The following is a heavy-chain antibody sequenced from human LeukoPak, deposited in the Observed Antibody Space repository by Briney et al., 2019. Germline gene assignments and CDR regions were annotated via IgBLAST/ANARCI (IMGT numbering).Heavy chain of an antibody. CDR3: ARVDTGLTY. CDR1: GYTFTTFE. D-gene: IGHD2-8*02. V-gene: IGHV1-8*02. CDR2: VNPNSGDT. Sequence: ASVKVSCKASGYTFTTFEISWVRQASGQGLEWMGWVNPNSGDTGYAQQIQGRVNLTRNTAIATAYMELSSLKSEDTAVYYCARVDTGLTYWGQGTLIIVSS. J-gene: IGHJ4*02.